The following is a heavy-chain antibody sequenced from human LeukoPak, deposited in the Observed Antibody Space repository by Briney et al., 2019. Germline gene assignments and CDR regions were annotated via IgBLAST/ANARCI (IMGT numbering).Heavy chain of an antibody. J-gene: IGHJ4*02. CDR3: ARVGVGSSGFFDY. D-gene: IGHD3-22*01. V-gene: IGHV3-48*04. Sequence: GGSLRLSCAASGFTFSSYSMNWVRQAPGKGLEWVSYISSSSSTIYYADSVKGRFTISRDNAKNSLYLQMNSLRAEDTAVYYCARVGVGSSGFFDYWGQGTLVTVSS. CDR2: ISSSSSTI. CDR1: GFTFSSYS.